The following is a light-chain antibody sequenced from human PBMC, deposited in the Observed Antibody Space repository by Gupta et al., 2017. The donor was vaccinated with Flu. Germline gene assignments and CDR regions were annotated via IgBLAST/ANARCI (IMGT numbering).Light chain of an antibody. J-gene: IGLJ3*02. CDR3: AAWDDSLNGVV. CDR1: SSNIGSNS. V-gene: IGLV1-44*01. CDR2: SND. Sequence: VTMSCSGSSSNIGSNSGNWYQHLPGTAPKRLIQSNDQRASGVPGRFSGSKSGTSVSLDITGLQSEDEGDYYCAAWDDSLNGVVFGGGTKLTVL.